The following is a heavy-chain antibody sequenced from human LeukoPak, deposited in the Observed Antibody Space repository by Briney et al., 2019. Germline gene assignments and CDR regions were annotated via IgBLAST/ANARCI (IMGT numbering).Heavy chain of an antibody. D-gene: IGHD2/OR15-2a*01. CDR3: ARDSYYSSDY. CDR1: GFTFSSYW. V-gene: IGHV3-7*05. J-gene: IGHJ4*02. CDR2: IKHDGSDK. Sequence: GGSLRLSCAASGFTFSSYWMSWVRQAPGKGLEWVANIKHDGSDKYYVASVKGRFTISRDNAKNSLYLQMDSPRAEDTAVYYCARDSYYSSDYWGQGTLVTVSS.